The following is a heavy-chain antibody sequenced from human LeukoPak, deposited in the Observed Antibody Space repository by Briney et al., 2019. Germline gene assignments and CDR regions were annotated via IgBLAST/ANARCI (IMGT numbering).Heavy chain of an antibody. V-gene: IGHV4-30-4*01. Sequence: PSQTLSLTCTVSGGSISSGDYDWSWIRQPPGKGLEWIGYIYYSGSTYYNPSLESRVTISVDTSKNQFSLKLSSVTAADTAVYYCARGGYYDSSGRSFDYWGQGTLVTVSS. CDR1: GGSISSGDYD. J-gene: IGHJ4*02. CDR2: IYYSGST. D-gene: IGHD3-22*01. CDR3: ARGGYYDSSGRSFDY.